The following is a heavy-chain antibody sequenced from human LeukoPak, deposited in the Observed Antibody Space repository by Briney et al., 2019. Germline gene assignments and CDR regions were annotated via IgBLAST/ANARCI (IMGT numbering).Heavy chain of an antibody. CDR1: GGTFSSYA. D-gene: IGHD2-2*01. V-gene: IGHV1-69*06. CDR2: IISIFGTA. CDR3: AGGDIVVVPAAIPYYYYGMDV. J-gene: IGHJ6*04. Sequence: SVKVSCKASGGTFSSYAISWVRQAAGQGLEWMGGIISIFGTANYAQKFQGRVTITADKSTSTAYMELSSLRSEDTAVYYCAGGDIVVVPAAIPYYYYGMDVWGKGTTVTVSS.